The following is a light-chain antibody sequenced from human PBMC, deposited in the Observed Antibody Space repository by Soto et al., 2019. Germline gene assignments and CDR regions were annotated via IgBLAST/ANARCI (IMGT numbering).Light chain of an antibody. CDR1: TSNIGGNV. J-gene: IGLJ3*02. V-gene: IGLV1-44*01. Sequence: QLVLPQPPSASGTPGQRVTISCSGSTSNIGGNVINWYQQLPGTAPKLLIYNDNQRPSGVPDRFSGSKSGTSASLAISGLQSEDEADYYCVAWDDNLNGPVFGEGTKVTVL. CDR2: NDN. CDR3: VAWDDNLNGPV.